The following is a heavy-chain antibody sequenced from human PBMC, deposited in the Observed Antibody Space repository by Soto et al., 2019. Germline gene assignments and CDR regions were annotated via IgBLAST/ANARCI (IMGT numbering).Heavy chain of an antibody. CDR3: ARESSHDSSGYPTPGAFDI. J-gene: IGHJ3*02. CDR1: GYTFTSYG. V-gene: IGHV1-18*01. D-gene: IGHD3-22*01. CDR2: ISAYNGNT. Sequence: ASVKVSCKASGYTFTSYGISWVRQAPGQGLEWMGWISAYNGNTNYAQKLQGRVTMTTDTSTSTAYMELRSLSSDDTAVYYCARESSHDSSGYPTPGAFDIWGQGTMVTVSS.